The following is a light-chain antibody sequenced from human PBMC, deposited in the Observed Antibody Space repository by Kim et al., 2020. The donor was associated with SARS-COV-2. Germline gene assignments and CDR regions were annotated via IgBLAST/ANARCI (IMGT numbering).Light chain of an antibody. CDR2: EDT. V-gene: IGLV6-57*04. Sequence: NFMLTQPHSVSESPGKTVTISCTRSSGNIASNYMQWYQQRPGSAPTIVIYEDTQRPSGVPDRFSGSIDSSSNSASLTISGLKTEDEADYYCQSYDNTNQVCGGGSQLTVL. CDR3: QSYDNTNQV. CDR1: SGNIASNY. J-gene: IGLJ3*02.